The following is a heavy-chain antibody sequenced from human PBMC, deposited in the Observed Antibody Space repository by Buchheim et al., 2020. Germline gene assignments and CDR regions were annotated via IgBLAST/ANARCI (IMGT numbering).Heavy chain of an antibody. CDR3: ARDVGVVPNYNNY. CDR2: ISYDGSNK. Sequence: QVQLVESGGGVVQPGRSLRLSCAASGFTFSSYAMHWVRQAPGKGLEWVAVISYDGSNKYYADSVKGRFTISRDNSKNTLYLQMNSLRAEDTAVYYCARDVGVVPNYNNYWGQGTL. V-gene: IGHV3-30-3*01. D-gene: IGHD3-3*01. CDR1: GFTFSSYA. J-gene: IGHJ4*02.